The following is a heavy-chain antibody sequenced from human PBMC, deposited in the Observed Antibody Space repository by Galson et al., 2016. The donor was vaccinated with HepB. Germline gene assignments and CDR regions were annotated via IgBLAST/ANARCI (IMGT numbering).Heavy chain of an antibody. Sequence: SLRLSCAASGFTFSSYAMSWVRQAPGKGLDWVSAISGSGGATYYADSVRGRFTISRDNSKHTLFLQMNSLRAEDTAVYYCAKAGNFDWSPLFDYWGQGARVAVAS. CDR2: ISGSGGAT. D-gene: IGHD3-9*01. CDR3: AKAGNFDWSPLFDY. J-gene: IGHJ4*02. V-gene: IGHV3-23*01. CDR1: GFTFSSYA.